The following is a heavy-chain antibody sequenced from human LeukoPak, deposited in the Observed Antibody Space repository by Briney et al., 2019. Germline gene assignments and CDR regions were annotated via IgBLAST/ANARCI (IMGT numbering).Heavy chain of an antibody. Sequence: GGSLRLSCAASGFTFDDYGMSWVRQAPGKGLGWVSGINWSGGSTGYADSVKGRFTISRDNAKNSLYLQMNSLRAEDTALYYCARASHYSDSSDYPDYWGQGTLVTVSS. CDR1: GFTFDDYG. D-gene: IGHD3-22*01. J-gene: IGHJ4*02. CDR3: ARASHYSDSSDYPDY. CDR2: INWSGGST. V-gene: IGHV3-20*04.